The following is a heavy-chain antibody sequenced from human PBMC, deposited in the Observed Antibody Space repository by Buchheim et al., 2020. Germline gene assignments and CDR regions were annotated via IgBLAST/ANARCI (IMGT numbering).Heavy chain of an antibody. Sequence: QVQLVESGGGVVQPGRSLRLSCAASGFTFSSYAMHWVRQAPGKGLEWVAVISYDGSNKYYADSGKGRFTISRDNSKNTLYLQMNSLRAEDTAVYYCARDLYSGSYSTFDYWGQGTL. J-gene: IGHJ4*02. CDR3: ARDLYSGSYSTFDY. CDR1: GFTFSSYA. CDR2: ISYDGSNK. V-gene: IGHV3-30-3*01. D-gene: IGHD1-26*01.